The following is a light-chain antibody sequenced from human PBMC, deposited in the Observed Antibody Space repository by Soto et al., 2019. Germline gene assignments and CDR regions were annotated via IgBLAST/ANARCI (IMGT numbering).Light chain of an antibody. CDR1: QSITTN. J-gene: IGKJ1*01. CDR2: GAS. CDR3: QQYNDWPPKRT. Sequence: EVVMTQSPVTLSVPPGERATLSCRASQSITTNLAWYQQKPGQAPRLLIYGASTRATGVPARFSGSGSGTQFTLTISSLQSEDFALYYCQQYNDWPPKRTFGQGTRVDFK. V-gene: IGKV3-15*01.